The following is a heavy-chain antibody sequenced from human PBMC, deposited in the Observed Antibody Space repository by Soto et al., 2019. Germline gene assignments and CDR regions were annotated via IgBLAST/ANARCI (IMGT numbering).Heavy chain of an antibody. CDR2: VYYSGGT. D-gene: IGHD2-21*01. J-gene: IGHJ3*02. CDR3: ARGNDWKSSTFDI. CDR1: GGSLTDHY. V-gene: IGHV4-59*11. Sequence: QVQLQESGPGLVKPSETLSLTCTVAGGSLTDHYWNWFRQSPGKGLHWIGYVYYSGGTNYNPSLESRVTMSVDPSKNQFSLNLRSVTAADTAVYYCARGNDWKSSTFDIWGQGTMVSVSS.